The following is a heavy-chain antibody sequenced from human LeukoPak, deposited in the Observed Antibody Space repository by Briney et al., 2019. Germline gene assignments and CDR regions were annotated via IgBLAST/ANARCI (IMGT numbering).Heavy chain of an antibody. CDR2: IYYSGST. CDR3: ARGGIVGATWYLFFDY. J-gene: IGHJ4*02. V-gene: IGHV4-59*01. Sequence: PSETLSLTCTVSGGSISSYYWSWIRQPPGKGLEWIGYIYYSGSTNYNPSLKSRVTISVDTSKNQFSLKLSSVTAADTAVYYCARGGIVGATWYLFFDYWGQGTLVTVSS. CDR1: GGSISSYY. D-gene: IGHD1-26*01.